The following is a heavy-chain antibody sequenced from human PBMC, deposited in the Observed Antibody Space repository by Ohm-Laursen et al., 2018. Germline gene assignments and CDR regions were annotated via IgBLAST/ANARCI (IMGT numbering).Heavy chain of an antibody. J-gene: IGHJ4*02. CDR2: ISTSTGST. Sequence: LSITCAASGFTFSSYAMSWVRQAPGKGLEWVSGISTSTGSTYYADSVKGRFTISRDNSKNTLYLQMSSLRAEDTAVYYCAKTSSSSWSNFDYWGQGTLVTVSS. D-gene: IGHD6-13*01. V-gene: IGHV3-23*01. CDR3: AKTSSSSWSNFDY. CDR1: GFTFSSYA.